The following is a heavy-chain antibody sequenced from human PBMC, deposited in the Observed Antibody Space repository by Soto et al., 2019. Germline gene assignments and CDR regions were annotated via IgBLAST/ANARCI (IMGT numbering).Heavy chain of an antibody. J-gene: IGHJ4*02. CDR2: ISATGGGT. CDR3: AKDRRAGGNSAFYFDF. Sequence: GSLRLAGSASGFKFSNYAMSWVRQAPGKGLEWVSLISATGGGTYYADSVKVRFTISRDNSHNTLYLQVHSLTAEDTAVYYCAKDRRAGGNSAFYFDFWGQGAQVTVSS. D-gene: IGHD3-16*01. V-gene: IGHV3-23*01. CDR1: GFKFSNYA.